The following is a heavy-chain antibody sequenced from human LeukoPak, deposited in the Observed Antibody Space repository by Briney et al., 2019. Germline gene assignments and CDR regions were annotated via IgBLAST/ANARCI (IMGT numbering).Heavy chain of an antibody. V-gene: IGHV3-74*03. CDR3: VKDQNYQLRL. D-gene: IGHD2-2*01. CDR2: IHNDGSGT. J-gene: IGHJ4*02. Sequence: GGSLRLSCVASGFPFVKSWMHWVRQAPGKGLVWISRIHNDGSGTTYADSVKGRFTISRDNAKNTVFLQMNSLTGEDTATYYCVKDQNYQLRLWGQGTLVTVSS. CDR1: GFPFVKSW.